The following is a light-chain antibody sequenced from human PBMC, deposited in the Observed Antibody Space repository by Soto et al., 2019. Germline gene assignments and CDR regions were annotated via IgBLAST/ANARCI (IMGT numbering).Light chain of an antibody. V-gene: IGKV1-39*01. Sequence: DIQMTQSPSSLSASVGDRVTITCRASQSISSYLHWYQQKPGKAPKLLIYAASSLQSGVPSRFSGSGSGTDFTLTISSLQSEDFVTYYSQLSFSTPLTFGGGTKVEIK. CDR1: QSISSY. CDR3: QLSFSTPLT. J-gene: IGKJ4*01. CDR2: AAS.